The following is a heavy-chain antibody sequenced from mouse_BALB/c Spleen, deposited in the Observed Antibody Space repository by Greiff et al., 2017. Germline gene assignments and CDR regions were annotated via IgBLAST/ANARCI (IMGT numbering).Heavy chain of an antibody. CDR1: GFAFSSYD. D-gene: IGHD2-14*01. CDR2: ISSGGGST. J-gene: IGHJ4*01. Sequence: EVQLVESGGGLVKPGGSLKLSCAASGFAFSSYDMSWVRQTPEKRLEWVAYISSGGGSTYYPDTVKGRFTISRDNAKNTLYLQMSSLKSEDTAMYYCARQNRYEAMDYWGQGTSVTVSS. CDR3: ARQNRYEAMDY. V-gene: IGHV5-12-1*01.